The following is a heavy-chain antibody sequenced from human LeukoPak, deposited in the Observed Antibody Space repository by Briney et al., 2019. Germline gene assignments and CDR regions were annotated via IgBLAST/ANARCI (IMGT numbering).Heavy chain of an antibody. D-gene: IGHD2-2*01. CDR3: ASRLYCSSTSCYLFDY. Sequence: SETLSLTCTVSGGSISSYYWGWIRQPPGKGLEWIGSIYYSGSTYYNPSLKSRVTISVDTSKNQFSLKLSSVTAADTAVYYCASRLYCSSTSCYLFDYWGQGTLVTVSS. CDR2: IYYSGST. J-gene: IGHJ4*02. V-gene: IGHV4-39*01. CDR1: GGSISSYY.